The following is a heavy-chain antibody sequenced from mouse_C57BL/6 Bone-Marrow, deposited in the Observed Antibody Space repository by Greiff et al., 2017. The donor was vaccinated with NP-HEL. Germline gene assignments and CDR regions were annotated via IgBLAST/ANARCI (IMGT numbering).Heavy chain of an antibody. CDR2: LDPENGDT. V-gene: IGHV14-4*01. Sequence: VQLQQSGAELVRPGASVKLSCTASGFNIKDDYMHWVKQRPEQGLEWIGWLDPENGDTEYASKFQGKATITADTSSNTAYLQLSSLTSEDTAVYYCTSGGSSPYAMDYWGQGTSVTVSS. CDR3: TSGGSSPYAMDY. CDR1: GFNIKDDY. J-gene: IGHJ4*01. D-gene: IGHD1-1*01.